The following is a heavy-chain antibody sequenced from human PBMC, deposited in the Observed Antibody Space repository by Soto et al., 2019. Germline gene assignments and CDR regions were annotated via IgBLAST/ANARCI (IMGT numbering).Heavy chain of an antibody. V-gene: IGHV1-69*13. J-gene: IGHJ4*02. CDR2: IIPIFGTA. CDR1: GGTFSSYA. Sequence: GASVKVSCKASGGTFSSYAISWVRQAPGQGLEWMGGIIPIFGTANYAQKFQGRVTITADESTSTAYMELSSLRSEDTAVYYCARVVGIHAHFDYWGQGTLVTVSS. CDR3: ARVVGIHAHFDY. D-gene: IGHD1-26*01.